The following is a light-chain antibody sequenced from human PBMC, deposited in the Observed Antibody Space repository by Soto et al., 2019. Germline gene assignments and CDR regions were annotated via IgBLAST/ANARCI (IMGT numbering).Light chain of an antibody. Sequence: ENQMARTPSSLSTSVGRRVRINCRASQSISNHLNWCQQKPGKAPKLLIYAASTLQSGVPSRFSGSGSGTDFTLTISSLQPEDFATYYCQQLNSYPITFGQGTRLEIK. J-gene: IGKJ5*01. CDR1: QSISNH. CDR3: QQLNSYPIT. CDR2: AAS. V-gene: IGKV1-17*01.